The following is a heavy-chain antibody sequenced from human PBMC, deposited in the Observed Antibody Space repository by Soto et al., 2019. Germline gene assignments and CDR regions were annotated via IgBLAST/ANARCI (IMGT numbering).Heavy chain of an antibody. CDR1: GYTFTRYG. D-gene: IGHD2-15*01. J-gene: IGHJ6*02. CDR3: ARVGYCSGGSCALYYHAYFGMDV. CDR2: ISTYNGNT. V-gene: IGHV1-18*01. Sequence: QVQLVQSGAEVKKPGASVKVSCKASGYTFTRYGITWVRQSPGQGLEWMGWISTYNGNTNYAQNLKGRDTMTTDTSTSTAYMELRSLRSDDTAVYYCARVGYCSGGSCALYYHAYFGMDVWGQGTTVNVSS.